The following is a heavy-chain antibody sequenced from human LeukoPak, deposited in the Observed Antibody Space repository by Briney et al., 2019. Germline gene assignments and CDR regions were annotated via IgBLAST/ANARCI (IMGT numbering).Heavy chain of an antibody. J-gene: IGHJ4*02. CDR2: ISASGGTT. CDR3: AKAVVDSSGYYPFDY. D-gene: IGHD3-22*01. Sequence: PGGSLRLSCAASGFTFSSYAMSWVRQAPGKGLEWVPTISASGGTTYYADSVKGRFTISRDNSKNTLYLQMNSLRAEDTAVYYCAKAVVDSSGYYPFDYWGQGTLVTVSS. CDR1: GFTFSSYA. V-gene: IGHV3-23*01.